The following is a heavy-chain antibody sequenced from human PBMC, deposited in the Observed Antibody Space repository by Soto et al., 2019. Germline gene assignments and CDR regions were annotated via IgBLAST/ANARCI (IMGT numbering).Heavy chain of an antibody. CDR1: GFTFSSYS. CDR3: AREGTRGGLLNWFDP. J-gene: IGHJ5*02. CDR2: ISSSSTI. Sequence: GGSLRLSCAASGFTFSSYSMNWVRQAPGKGLEWVSYISSSSTIYYADSVKGRFTISRDNAKNSLYLQMNSLRDEDTAVYYCAREGTRGGLLNWFDPWGQGTLVTVSS. D-gene: IGHD3-10*01. V-gene: IGHV3-48*02.